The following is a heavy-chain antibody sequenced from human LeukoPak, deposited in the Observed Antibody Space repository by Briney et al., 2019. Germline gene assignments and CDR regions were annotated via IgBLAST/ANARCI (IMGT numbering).Heavy chain of an antibody. J-gene: IGHJ4*02. Sequence: PSETLSLTCTVSGGSISSYYWSWIRQPPGKGLEWIGYIYYSGGTNYNPSLKSRVTISVDTSKNQFSLKLSSVTAADTAVYYCARDRGSTSCYDYWGQGTLVTVSS. CDR2: IYYSGGT. V-gene: IGHV4-59*01. CDR3: ARDRGSTSCYDY. CDR1: GGSISSYY. D-gene: IGHD2-2*01.